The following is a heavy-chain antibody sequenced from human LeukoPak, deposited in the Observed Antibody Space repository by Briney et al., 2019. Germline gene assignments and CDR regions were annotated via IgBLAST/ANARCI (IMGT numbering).Heavy chain of an antibody. CDR3: ARDQGDYVWGSYRPGTFDY. J-gene: IGHJ4*02. Sequence: GGSLRLSCAASGFTFSSYAMSWVRQAPGKGLESVANIKHDGSEKYYVDSVKGRFTISRDNAKNSLYLQMNSLRAEDTAVYYCARDQGDYVWGSYRPGTFDYWGQGTLVTVSS. V-gene: IGHV3-7*01. D-gene: IGHD3-16*02. CDR2: IKHDGSEK. CDR1: GFTFSSYA.